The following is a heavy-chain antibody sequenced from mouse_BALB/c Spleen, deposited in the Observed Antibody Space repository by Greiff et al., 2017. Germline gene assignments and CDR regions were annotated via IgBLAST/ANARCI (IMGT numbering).Heavy chain of an antibody. V-gene: IGHV1-69*02. CDR2: IDPSDSYT. CDR1: GYTFTSYW. J-gene: IGHJ2*01. D-gene: IGHD2-1*01. CDR3: AHYGNYQN. Sequence: QVQLKQPGAELVKPGASVKLSCKASGYTFTSYWMHWVKQRPGQGLEWIGEIDPSDSYTNYNQKFKGKATLTVDKSSSTAYMQLSSLTSEDSAVYYCAHYGNYQNWGQGTTLTVSS.